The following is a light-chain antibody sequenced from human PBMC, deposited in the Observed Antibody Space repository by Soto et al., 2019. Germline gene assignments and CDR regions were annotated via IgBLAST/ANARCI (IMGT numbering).Light chain of an antibody. J-gene: IGLJ1*01. Sequence: QSVLTQPASVSGSPGQSITISCTGTSSDVGGYNYVSWYQQHPGKAPKLMIYDVTNRPSGVSNRFSGSKSGNTASLTSSGLQAEDEADYYCSSYTSSGTQVFGTGTKLTVL. CDR3: SSYTSSGTQV. CDR1: SSDVGGYNY. V-gene: IGLV2-14*03. CDR2: DVT.